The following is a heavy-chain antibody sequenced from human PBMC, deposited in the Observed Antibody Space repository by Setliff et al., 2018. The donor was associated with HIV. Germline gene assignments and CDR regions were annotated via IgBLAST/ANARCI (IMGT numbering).Heavy chain of an antibody. D-gene: IGHD3-10*01. Sequence: EASVKVSCKASGYSFTSYDINWVRQATGQGLEWMGWMNPNSGNTGYAQKFQGRVTMTRNTSISTAYMELSSLRSDDTAVYYCVSRSRHMVRGYYFDYWGQGALVTVSS. J-gene: IGHJ4*02. CDR2: MNPNSGNT. CDR3: VSRSRHMVRGYYFDY. V-gene: IGHV1-8*02. CDR1: GYSFTSYD.